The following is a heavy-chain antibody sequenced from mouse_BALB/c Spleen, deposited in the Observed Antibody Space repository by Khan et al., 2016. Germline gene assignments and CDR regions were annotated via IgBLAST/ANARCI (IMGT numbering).Heavy chain of an antibody. J-gene: IGHJ3*01. V-gene: IGHV7-3*02. D-gene: IGHD4-1*01. CDR3: ASLTGTSAY. CDR2: LRNKAGGYTT. CDR1: GFTFTDYY. Sequence: EVELVEPGGGLVQTGGSLRLSCATSGFTFTDYYMTWVRQPPGKALEWLGFLRNKAGGYTTEYSASVNGRFTISRDNSRSILYLQMNTVRAEDSATYYCASLTGTSAYWGQGTLVTVSA.